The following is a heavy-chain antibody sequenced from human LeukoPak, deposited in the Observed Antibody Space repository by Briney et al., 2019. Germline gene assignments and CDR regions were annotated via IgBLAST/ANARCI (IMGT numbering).Heavy chain of an antibody. CDR2: INHSGST. Sequence: SENLSLTCAVYGGSFSGYYWSWIRQPPGKGLEWIGEINHSGSTNYNPSLKSRVTISVDTSKNQFSLKLSSVTAADTAVYYCARRGGYSSSFGRWNWFDPWGQGTLVTVSS. CDR1: GGSFSGYY. D-gene: IGHD6-6*01. V-gene: IGHV4-34*01. J-gene: IGHJ5*02. CDR3: ARRGGYSSSFGRWNWFDP.